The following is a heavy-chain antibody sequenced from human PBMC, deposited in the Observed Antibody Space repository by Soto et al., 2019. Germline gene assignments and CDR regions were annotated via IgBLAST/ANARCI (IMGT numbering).Heavy chain of an antibody. CDR3: EAEMTFGKLSVV. CDR2: IFPKFGTT. V-gene: IGHV1-69*01. Sequence: QVQLVQSGAEVKKPGSSVKVSCKASGDTDTNYVISWVRQAPGQGLEWMGGIFPKFGTTYSAQKLQDRLTITADESTSTVYMQLSSMRLDDTAVYYCEAEMTFGKLSVVWGQGTTVTVSS. CDR1: GDTDTNYV. D-gene: IGHD3-16*02. J-gene: IGHJ6*02.